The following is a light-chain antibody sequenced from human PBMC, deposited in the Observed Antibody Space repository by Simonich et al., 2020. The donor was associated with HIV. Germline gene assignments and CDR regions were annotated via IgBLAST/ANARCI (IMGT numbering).Light chain of an antibody. CDR1: SSDVGDYKY. V-gene: IGLV2-8*01. CDR3: SSYTSSSTRV. Sequence: QSALTQPPSASGSPGQSVTISCTGTSSDVGDYKYVSWYQQHPGKAPKLMIYEVSKRPSGVPDRFSGSKSGNTASLTISGLQAEDEADYYCSSYTSSSTRVFGGGTKLTVL. J-gene: IGLJ3*02. CDR2: EVS.